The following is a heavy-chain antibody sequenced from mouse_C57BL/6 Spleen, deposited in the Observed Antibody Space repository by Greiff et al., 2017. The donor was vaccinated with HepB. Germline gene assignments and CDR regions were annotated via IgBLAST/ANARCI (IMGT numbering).Heavy chain of an antibody. J-gene: IGHJ3*01. CDR2: IYPGDGDT. CDR1: GYAFSSYW. CDR3: ARLAGTGGFAY. Sequence: QVQLKESGAELVKPGASVKISCKASGYAFSSYWMNWVKQRPGKGLEWIGQIYPGDGDTNYNGKFKGKATLTADKSSSTAYMQLSSLTSEDSAVYFCARLAGTGGFAYWGQGTLVTVSA. D-gene: IGHD3-3*01. V-gene: IGHV1-80*01.